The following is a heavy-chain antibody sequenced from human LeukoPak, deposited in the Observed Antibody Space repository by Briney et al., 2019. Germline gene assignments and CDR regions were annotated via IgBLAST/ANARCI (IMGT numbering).Heavy chain of an antibody. CDR1: GYTFTGYY. V-gene: IGHV1-2*02. D-gene: IGHD3-9*01. Sequence: VASVKVSCKASGYTFTGYYMHWVRQAPGQGLEWMGWINPNSGGTNYAQKFQGRVTMTRDTSISTAYMELSRLRSDDTAVYYCARVDPDILTLYGMDVWGQGTTVTVSS. J-gene: IGHJ6*02. CDR2: INPNSGGT. CDR3: ARVDPDILTLYGMDV.